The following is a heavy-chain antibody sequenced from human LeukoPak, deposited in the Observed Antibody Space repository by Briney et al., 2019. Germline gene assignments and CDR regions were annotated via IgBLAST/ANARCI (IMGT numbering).Heavy chain of an antibody. CDR3: ARLGSTVTHFDY. V-gene: IGHV3-66*01. Sequence: GGSLRLSCAASGFTVSSNYMSWVRQPPGKGLKWVSVLYSGGSTYYADSVKGRFTISRDNPKNTLYLQMNSLRAGDTAVYFCARLGSTVTHFDYWGQGTLVTVSS. CDR1: GFTVSSNY. D-gene: IGHD4-17*01. CDR2: LYSGGST. J-gene: IGHJ4*02.